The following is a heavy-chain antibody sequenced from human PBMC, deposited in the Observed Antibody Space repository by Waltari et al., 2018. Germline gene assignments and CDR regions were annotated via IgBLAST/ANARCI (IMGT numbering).Heavy chain of an antibody. CDR3: ARDSGGSCLDY. CDR1: GFTFSDYY. D-gene: IGHD2-15*01. V-gene: IGHV3-11*04. J-gene: IGHJ4*02. CDR2: MSSRGSTI. Sequence: QVQLVESGGGLVKPGGSLRLSCVASGFTFSDYYMNWIRQAPGKGLGWVSSMSSRGSTIYYADSVKGRFTISRDNAKNSLYLQMNGLRAEDTAVYYCARDSGGSCLDYWGQGTLVTVSS.